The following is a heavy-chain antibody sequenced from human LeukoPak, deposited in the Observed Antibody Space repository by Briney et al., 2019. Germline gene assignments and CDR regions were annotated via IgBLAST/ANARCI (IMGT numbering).Heavy chain of an antibody. CDR1: GFTFSSYA. CDR3: AKDGLDIVVVPAAIGGGWYFDY. CDR2: ISGSGGST. Sequence: QPGGSLRLSCAASGFTFSSYAMSWVRQAPGKGLEWVSAISGSGGSTYYADSVKGRFTISRDNSKNTLYLQMNSLRAEDTAVYYCAKDGLDIVVVPAAIGGGWYFDYWGQGTLVTVSP. V-gene: IGHV3-23*01. D-gene: IGHD2-2*02. J-gene: IGHJ4*02.